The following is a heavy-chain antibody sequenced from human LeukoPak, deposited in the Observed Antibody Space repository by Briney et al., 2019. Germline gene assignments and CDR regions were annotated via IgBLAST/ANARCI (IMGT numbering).Heavy chain of an antibody. J-gene: IGHJ6*03. D-gene: IGHD4-23*01. CDR3: ARDNGGNSGYYYYYMDV. CDR2: IYYSGST. Sequence: SETLSLTCTVSGGSISSYYWSWIRQPPGQGLEWIGYIYYSGSTNYNPSLKSRVTISVDTSKNQFSLKLSSVTAADTAVYYCARDNGGNSGYYYYYMDVWGKGTTVTVSS. CDR1: GGSISSYY. V-gene: IGHV4-59*01.